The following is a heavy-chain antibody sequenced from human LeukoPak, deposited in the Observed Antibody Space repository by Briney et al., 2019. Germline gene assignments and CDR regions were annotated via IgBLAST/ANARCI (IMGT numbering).Heavy chain of an antibody. CDR2: INHSGST. V-gene: IGHV4-34*01. Sequence: SETLSLTCAVYGGSFSGYYWSWVRQPPGKGLEWIGEINHSGSTNYNPSLKSRVTISVDTSKNQFSLKLSSVTAADTAVYYCARGPMVDYWGQGTLVTVSS. J-gene: IGHJ4*02. CDR1: GGSFSGYY. D-gene: IGHD3-10*01. CDR3: ARGPMVDY.